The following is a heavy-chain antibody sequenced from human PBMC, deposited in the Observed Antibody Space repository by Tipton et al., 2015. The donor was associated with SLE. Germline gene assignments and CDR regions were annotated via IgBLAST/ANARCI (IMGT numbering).Heavy chain of an antibody. CDR2: ITGSGDRT. CDR1: GFTFSKYA. V-gene: IGHV3-23*01. CDR3: ARSPVDYWNGYSA. Sequence: GSLRLSCAASGFTFSKYAMSWVRQAPGKGLEWVSAITGSGDRTYYIDSVKGRFTISRDNSKNSLYLQMNGLRAEDTAVYYCARSPVDYWNGYSAWGQGTLVAASS. J-gene: IGHJ4*02. D-gene: IGHD3-3*01.